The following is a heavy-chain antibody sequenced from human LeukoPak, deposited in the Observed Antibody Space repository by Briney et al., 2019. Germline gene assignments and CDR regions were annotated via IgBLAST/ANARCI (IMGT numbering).Heavy chain of an antibody. V-gene: IGHV4-39*07. J-gene: IGHJ4*02. Sequence: SETLSLTCTVSGGSISSSSYYWGWIREPPGKGLEWIGSIYYSGSTYYNPSLKSRFTISVDTSKNQFSLKLSSVTAADTAVYYCARENRQGGLLWFGAHYFDYWGQGTLVTVSS. CDR1: GGSISSSSYY. CDR2: IYYSGST. D-gene: IGHD3-10*01. CDR3: ARENRQGGLLWFGAHYFDY.